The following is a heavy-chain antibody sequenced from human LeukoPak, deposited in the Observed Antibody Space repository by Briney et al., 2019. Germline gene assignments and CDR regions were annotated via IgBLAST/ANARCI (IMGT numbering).Heavy chain of an antibody. J-gene: IGHJ4*02. CDR3: AREGEHYYERSGYPDY. CDR1: GFTFSSYA. Sequence: GRSLRLSCAASGFTFSSYAMHWVRQAPGKGLEWVSYISSSSSTIYYADSVKGRFTISRDNAKNSLYLQMNSLRAEDTAVYYCAREGEHYYERSGYPDYGGQGTLVTVSS. D-gene: IGHD3-22*01. CDR2: ISSSSSTI. V-gene: IGHV3-48*01.